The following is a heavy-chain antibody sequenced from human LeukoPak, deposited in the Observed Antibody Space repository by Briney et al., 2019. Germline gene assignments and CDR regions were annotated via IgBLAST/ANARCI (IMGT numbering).Heavy chain of an antibody. CDR3: AREGRKQWLVTRCLSY. CDR2: IYYSGST. D-gene: IGHD6-19*01. Sequence: SETLSLTCTVSGGSISSGDYYWSWIRQPPGKGLEWIGYIYYSGSTYYNPSLKSRVTISVDTSKNQFSLKLSSVTAADTAVYYCAREGRKQWLVTRCLSYWGQGTLVTVSS. J-gene: IGHJ4*02. V-gene: IGHV4-30-4*01. CDR1: GGSISSGDYY.